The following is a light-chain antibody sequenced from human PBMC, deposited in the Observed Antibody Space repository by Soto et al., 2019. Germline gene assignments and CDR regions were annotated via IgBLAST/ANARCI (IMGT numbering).Light chain of an antibody. CDR3: EQYDKSIT. J-gene: IGKJ4*01. V-gene: IGKV3-20*01. Sequence: EIVLTQPPGTLSLSPGERATLSCRASQSVSSSYLAWYQQKPGQAPRLLIYGASSRATGIPDRFSGSGSGTDSTLTINRLEPEVFAVYYCEQYDKSITFGGGTKVDI. CDR1: QSVSSSY. CDR2: GAS.